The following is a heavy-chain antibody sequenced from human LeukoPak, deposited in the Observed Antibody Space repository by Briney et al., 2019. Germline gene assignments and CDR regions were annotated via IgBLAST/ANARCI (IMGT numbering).Heavy chain of an antibody. V-gene: IGHV3-33*06. CDR2: IWYDGSNK. CDR3: AKGWSSGWPYYFDY. CDR1: GFTFRSYG. D-gene: IGHD6-19*01. Sequence: GGSLRLSCAASGFTFRSYGMRWVRQAPGKGLEWVAVIWYDGSNKYYADSVKGRFTISRDNSKNTLYLQMNSLRGEDPAVYYCAKGWSSGWPYYFDYWGQGTLVTVSS. J-gene: IGHJ4*02.